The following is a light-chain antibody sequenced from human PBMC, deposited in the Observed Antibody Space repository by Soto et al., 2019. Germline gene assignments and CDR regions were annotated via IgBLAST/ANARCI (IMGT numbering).Light chain of an antibody. CDR3: SSSTTFTTLV. CDR2: EVS. Sequence: QSLLTQPASASGSPGPSITISCTRTSNDVGSYDFVSWYQQQPGKAPKLLIYEVSNRPSGVSHRFSGSKSDNTASLTISGLQSEDEADYYCSSSTTFTTLVFGTGTKVTVL. CDR1: SNDVGSYDF. J-gene: IGLJ1*01. V-gene: IGLV2-14*01.